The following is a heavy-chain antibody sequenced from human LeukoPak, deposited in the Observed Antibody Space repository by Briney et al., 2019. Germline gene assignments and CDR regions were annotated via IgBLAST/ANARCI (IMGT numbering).Heavy chain of an antibody. V-gene: IGHV3-48*01. J-gene: IGHJ4*02. D-gene: IGHD3-10*01. CDR3: ARAGFTFSDYFGSLFDY. Sequence: GGSLRLSCAASGFTFSSYSMNWVRQAPGKGLEWVSHISSSSSTIYYADPVKGRFTISRDNAKNSLYLQMNSLRAEDTAVYYCARAGFTFSDYFGSLFDYWGQGTLVTVSS. CDR1: GFTFSSYS. CDR2: ISSSSSTI.